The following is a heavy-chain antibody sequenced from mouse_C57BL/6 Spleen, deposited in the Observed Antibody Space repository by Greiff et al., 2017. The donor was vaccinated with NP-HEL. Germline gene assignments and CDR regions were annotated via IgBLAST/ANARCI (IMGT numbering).Heavy chain of an antibody. CDR3: ARGLTGTDWYFDV. CDR1: GYTFTSYG. D-gene: IGHD4-1*01. CDR2: IYPRSGNT. V-gene: IGHV1-81*01. J-gene: IGHJ1*03. Sequence: QVQLQQSGAELARPGASVKLSCKASGYTFTSYGISWVKQRTGQGLEWIGEIYPRSGNTYYNEKFKGKATLTADKSSSTAYMELRSLTSEDSAVYFCARGLTGTDWYFDVWGTGTTVTVSS.